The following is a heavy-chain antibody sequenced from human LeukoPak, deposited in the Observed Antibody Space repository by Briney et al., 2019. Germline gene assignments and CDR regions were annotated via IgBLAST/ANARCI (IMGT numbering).Heavy chain of an antibody. CDR2: IKQDGSEK. D-gene: IGHD2-2*01. CDR1: GCTFSSYW. Sequence: GGSLSLTCAASGCTFSSYWMSWVRQAPGKGLEWVANIKQDGSEKYYVDSVKGRFTISRDNAKNSLYLQMNSLRAEDTAVYYCARDNVVVPAATRACWFDPWGQGTLVTVSS. V-gene: IGHV3-7*03. CDR3: ARDNVVVPAATRACWFDP. J-gene: IGHJ5*02.